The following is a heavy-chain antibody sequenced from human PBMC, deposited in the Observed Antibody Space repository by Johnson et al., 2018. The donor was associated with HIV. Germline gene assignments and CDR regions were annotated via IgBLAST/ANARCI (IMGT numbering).Heavy chain of an antibody. Sequence: VQLVESGGGVVQSGGSLRLSCTASGFTISTFWMHWVRQVPGKGLMWVSRISGDGSSSSYADSVKGRFTISRDNAKNSLYLQMNSLRAEDTAVYYCAKDRGAARAFDAFDIWGQGTMVTVSS. CDR1: GFTISTFW. CDR2: ISGDGSSS. CDR3: AKDRGAARAFDAFDI. D-gene: IGHD6-6*01. V-gene: IGHV3-74*01. J-gene: IGHJ3*02.